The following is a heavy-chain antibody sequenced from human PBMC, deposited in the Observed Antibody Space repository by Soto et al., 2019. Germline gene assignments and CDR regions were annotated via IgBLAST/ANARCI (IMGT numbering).Heavy chain of an antibody. CDR1: GYTFTSYA. CDR3: ARGSHYDASWSYGNFDY. V-gene: IGHV1-3*01. Sequence: ASVKVSCKASGYTFTSYAMHWVRQAPGQRLEWMGWINAGNGNTKYSQKFQGRVTITRDTSASTAYMELSSLRSEDTAVYYCARGSHYDASWSYGNFDYWGQGTLGTVAS. CDR2: INAGNGNT. D-gene: IGHD3-10*01. J-gene: IGHJ4*02.